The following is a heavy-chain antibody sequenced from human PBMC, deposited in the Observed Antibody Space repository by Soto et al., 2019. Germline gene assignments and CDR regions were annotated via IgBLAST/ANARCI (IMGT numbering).Heavy chain of an antibody. CDR2: MSYDGSNK. Sequence: QVQLVESGGGVVQPGRSLRLSCAASGFSFSSYGMHRVRQAPGKGLEWVAVMSYDGSNKYYADSVKGRFTISRDNSKNTLYLQMNSLRAEDTAVYYCAKDYYDSSAYSTYCDYWGQGTLVTVSS. V-gene: IGHV3-30*18. CDR3: AKDYYDSSAYSTYCDY. D-gene: IGHD3-22*01. CDR1: GFSFSSYG. J-gene: IGHJ4*02.